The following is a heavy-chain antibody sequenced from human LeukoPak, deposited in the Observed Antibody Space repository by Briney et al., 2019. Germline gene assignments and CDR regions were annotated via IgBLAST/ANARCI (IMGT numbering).Heavy chain of an antibody. J-gene: IGHJ4*02. CDR1: GGSISTSNYY. CDR3: ARAPRERGYFDY. Sequence: SETLSLTCTVSGGSISTSNYYWGRIRQPPGKGLEWIGYIYYSGSTNYNPSLKSRVTISVDTSKNPFSLKLSSVTAADTAVYYCARAPRERGYFDYWGQGTLVTVSS. V-gene: IGHV4-61*05. D-gene: IGHD1-1*01. CDR2: IYYSGST.